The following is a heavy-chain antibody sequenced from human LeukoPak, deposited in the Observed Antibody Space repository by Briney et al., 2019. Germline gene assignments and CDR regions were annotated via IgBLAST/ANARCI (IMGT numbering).Heavy chain of an antibody. D-gene: IGHD1-1*01. J-gene: IGHJ4*02. CDR3: VRSYDWVFDY. CDR1: GDSVSRHDLT. V-gene: IGHV6-1*01. Sequence: SQTLSLTCAISGDSVSRHDLTWDWVRQSPSRGLEWLGRTFYRSKWYNEYAVSVKSRITVSPDTSKNQFSLHLNSVTPEDTAVYYCVRSYDWVFDYWGQGTRVTVSS. CDR2: TFYRSKWYN.